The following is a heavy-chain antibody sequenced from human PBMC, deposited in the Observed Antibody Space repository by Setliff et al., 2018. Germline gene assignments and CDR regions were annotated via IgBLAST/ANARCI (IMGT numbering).Heavy chain of an antibody. J-gene: IGHJ5*01. D-gene: IGHD2-15*01. CDR1: GGSFSSYY. CDR3: ARTRYCSGGRCYWTWLDS. V-gene: IGHV4-34*01. CDR2: INHSGST. Sequence: SETLSLTCAVYGGSFSSYYWSWIRQPPGKGLEWIGEINHSGSTNYSPSLKSRVTISVNTSKNQFSLKLSSVTAADTAVYYCARTRYCSGGRCYWTWLDSWAQGTLVTVSS.